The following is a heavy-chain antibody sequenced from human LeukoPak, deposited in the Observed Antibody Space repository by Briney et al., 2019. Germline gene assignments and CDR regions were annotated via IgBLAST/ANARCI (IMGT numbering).Heavy chain of an antibody. CDR2: IIPIFGTA. D-gene: IGHD3-9*01. CDR3: ASSNYDILTGYYDY. V-gene: IGHV1-69*13. Sequence: SVKVSCKASGYTFTGYYMHWVRQAPGQGLEWMGGIIPIFGTANYAQKFQGRVTITADESTSTAYMELSSLRSEDTAVYYCASSNYDILTGYYDYWGQGTLVTVSS. J-gene: IGHJ4*02. CDR1: GYTFTGYY.